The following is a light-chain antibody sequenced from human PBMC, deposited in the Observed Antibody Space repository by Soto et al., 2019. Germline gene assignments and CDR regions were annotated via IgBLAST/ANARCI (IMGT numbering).Light chain of an antibody. J-gene: IGLJ1*01. CDR3: SSYTSSSTRV. CDR2: EVS. CDR1: SSAVGAYDY. Sequence: QSPLTQPASVSGSPGQSITISCTGTSSAVGAYDYVSWYQQHPDKAPKLMIYEVSNRPSGVSNRFSGSKSVNTATLTISGLQAEDEADYYCSSYTSSSTRVFGTGTKVTVL. V-gene: IGLV2-14*03.